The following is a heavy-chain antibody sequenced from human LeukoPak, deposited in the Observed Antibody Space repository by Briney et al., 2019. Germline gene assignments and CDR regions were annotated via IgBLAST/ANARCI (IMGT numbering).Heavy chain of an antibody. Sequence: GGSLRLSCAASGFTFSSYAMSWVRQAPGEGLEWVSAISGSGGSTYYADSVKGRFTISRDSSKNTLYLQMNSLRAEDTAVYYCASGYSYGTYYYYGMDVWGQGTTVTVSS. J-gene: IGHJ6*02. D-gene: IGHD5-18*01. CDR3: ASGYSYGTYYYYGMDV. V-gene: IGHV3-23*01. CDR2: ISGSGGST. CDR1: GFTFSSYA.